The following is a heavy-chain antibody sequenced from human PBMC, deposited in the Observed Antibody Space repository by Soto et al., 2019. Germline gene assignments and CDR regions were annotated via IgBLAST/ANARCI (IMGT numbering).Heavy chain of an antibody. J-gene: IGHJ3*02. CDR1: GFTFSSYS. Sequence: AGGSLRLSCAASGFTFSSYSMNWVRQAPGKGLEWVSSISSSSSYIYYADSVKGRFTISRDNAKNSLYLQMNSLRAEDTAVYYCATALPLFDLDYDFWSGYTPDAFDIWGQGTMVTVSS. V-gene: IGHV3-21*01. CDR2: ISSSSSYI. D-gene: IGHD3-3*01. CDR3: ATALPLFDLDYDFWSGYTPDAFDI.